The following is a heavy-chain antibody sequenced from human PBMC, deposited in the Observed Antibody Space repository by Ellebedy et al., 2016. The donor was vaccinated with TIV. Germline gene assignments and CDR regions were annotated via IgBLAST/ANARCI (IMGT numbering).Heavy chain of an antibody. D-gene: IGHD5-18*01. CDR2: IGSDVTSQ. CDR3: ASLRGYNYGVNPSADLEI. J-gene: IGHJ3*01. Sequence: GESLKISCAASGFMFSDYTMHWVRQAPSKGLEWVAVIGSDVTSQYYAASVKGRFTISRDSSKNTVYLQMNSLRAEDTAVYYCASLRGYNYGVNPSADLEIWGQGTMVTVSS. CDR1: GFMFSDYT. V-gene: IGHV3-33*08.